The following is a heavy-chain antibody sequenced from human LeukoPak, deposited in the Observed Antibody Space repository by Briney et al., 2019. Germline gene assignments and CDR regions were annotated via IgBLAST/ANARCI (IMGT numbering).Heavy chain of an antibody. D-gene: IGHD3-22*01. CDR2: IFYSGSS. CDR1: GGSISTSNYY. V-gene: IGHV4-39*06. Sequence: SETLSLTCTVSGGSISTSNYYWGWLRQPPGKGLEWIGNIFYSGSSYYSPSLRSRVTISLDTSRNQFALKLNSVTDADAAVYYCAKPNGYGLGDIWGESTMVTVSS. CDR3: AKPNGYGLGDI. J-gene: IGHJ3*02.